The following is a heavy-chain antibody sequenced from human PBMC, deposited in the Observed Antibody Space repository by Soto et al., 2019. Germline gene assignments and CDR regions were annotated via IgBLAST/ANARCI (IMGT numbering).Heavy chain of an antibody. CDR1: GYTFTSYD. V-gene: IGHV1-8*01. Sequence: ASVKVSCKSSGYTFTSYDINCVRQATGQGLEWMGWMNPNSGNTGYAQKFQGRVTMTRNTSISTAYMELSSLRSEDTAVYYCARGDYSSSSHSDYWGQGTLVTVS. CDR2: MNPNSGNT. D-gene: IGHD6-6*01. CDR3: ARGDYSSSSHSDY. J-gene: IGHJ4*02.